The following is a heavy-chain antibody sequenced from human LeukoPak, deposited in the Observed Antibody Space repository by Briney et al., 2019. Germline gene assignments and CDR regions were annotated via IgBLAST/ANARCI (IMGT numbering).Heavy chain of an antibody. Sequence: SETLSLTCAVYGGSFSGYYWSWIRQPPGKGLERIGEINHSGSTNYNPSLKSRVTISVDTSKNQFSLKLSSVTAADTAVYYCARGQRGSWGNWFDPWGQGTLVTVSS. D-gene: IGHD6-13*01. J-gene: IGHJ5*02. V-gene: IGHV4-34*01. CDR1: GGSFSGYY. CDR2: INHSGST. CDR3: ARGQRGSWGNWFDP.